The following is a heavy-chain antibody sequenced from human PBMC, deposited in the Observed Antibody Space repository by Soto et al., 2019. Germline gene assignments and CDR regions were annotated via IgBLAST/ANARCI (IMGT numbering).Heavy chain of an antibody. CDR2: ISGSGGST. Sequence: EVQLLESGGGLVQPGGSLRLSCAASGFTFSSYAMSWVRQAPGKGLEWVSAISGSGGSTYYAASVKGRFTISRDNSKNTLYLQMNSLRAEDTAVYCCAKVLMTNYYYYGMDVWGQGTTVTVSS. CDR3: AKVLMTNYYYYGMDV. D-gene: IGHD4-17*01. CDR1: GFTFSSYA. J-gene: IGHJ6*02. V-gene: IGHV3-23*01.